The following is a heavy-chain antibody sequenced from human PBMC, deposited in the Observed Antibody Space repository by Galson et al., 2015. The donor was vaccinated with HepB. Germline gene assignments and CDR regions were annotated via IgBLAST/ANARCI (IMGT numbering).Heavy chain of an antibody. J-gene: IGHJ4*02. Sequence: SLRLSCAASGFTFSSYGMHWVRQAPGKGLEWVAVIWYDGSNKYYADSVKGRFTISRDNSKNTLYLQMNSLRAEDTAVYYCARQFFGGMGIAARPYFDYWGQGTLVTVSS. D-gene: IGHD6-6*01. V-gene: IGHV3-33*01. CDR3: ARQFFGGMGIAARPYFDY. CDR2: IWYDGSNK. CDR1: GFTFSSYG.